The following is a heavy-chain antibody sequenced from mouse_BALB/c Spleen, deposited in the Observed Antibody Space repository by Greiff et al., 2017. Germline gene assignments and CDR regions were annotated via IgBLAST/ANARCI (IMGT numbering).Heavy chain of an antibody. V-gene: IGHV1S56*01. CDR3: ATPIYYDYDGFAY. CDR2: IYPGDGST. Sequence: QVQLQQSGPELVKPGASVKISCKASGYTFTDYYIHWVKQRPGQGLEWIGWIYPGDGSTKYNEKFKGKTTLTADKSSSTAYMLLSSLTSEDSAIYFCATPIYYDYDGFAYWGQGTLVTVSA. J-gene: IGHJ3*01. D-gene: IGHD2-4*01. CDR1: GYTFTDYY.